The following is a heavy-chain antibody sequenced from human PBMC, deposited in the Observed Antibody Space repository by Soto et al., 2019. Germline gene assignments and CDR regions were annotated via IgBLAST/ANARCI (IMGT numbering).Heavy chain of an antibody. J-gene: IGHJ4*02. V-gene: IGHV4-30-4*01. D-gene: IGHD1-26*01. Sequence: QVQLQESGPGLVKPSQTLSLTCTVSGGSISSGDYSWGWIRQPPGKGLEWIGYIDYSGNTYYNLSLKSRVTISVDTSKNQFSLKLSSVTAADTAVYYCAREFSGDYFDYWGQGTLVTVSS. CDR2: IDYSGNT. CDR3: AREFSGDYFDY. CDR1: GGSISSGDYS.